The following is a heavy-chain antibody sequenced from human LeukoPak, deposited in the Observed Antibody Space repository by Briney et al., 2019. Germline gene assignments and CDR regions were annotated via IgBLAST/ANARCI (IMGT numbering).Heavy chain of an antibody. D-gene: IGHD3-3*01. CDR1: GYTFTSYD. CDR3: ARGREVLRFLEWLSTDY. CDR2: MNPNSGNT. V-gene: IGHV1-8*01. J-gene: IGHJ4*02. Sequence: GASVKVSCKASGYTFTSYDINWVRQATGQGLEWMGWMNPNSGNTGYAQKFQGRVTMTRNTSISTAYMELSSLRSEDTAVYYCARGREVLRFLEWLSTDYWGQGTLVTVSS.